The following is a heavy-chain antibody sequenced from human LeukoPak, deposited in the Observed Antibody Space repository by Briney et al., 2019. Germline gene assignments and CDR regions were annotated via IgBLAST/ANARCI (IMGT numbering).Heavy chain of an antibody. CDR1: KFTFNNYA. CDR3: AAAGRDAFDI. D-gene: IGHD6-19*01. V-gene: IGHV3-21*01. J-gene: IGHJ3*02. CDR2: ISGSGDNM. Sequence: GGSLRLSCLASKFTFNNYAMTWVRQAPGKGLEWVSSISGSGDNMDYADSVKGRFTISRDNAKNSLYLQMNSLRAEDTAVYYCAAAGRDAFDIWGQGTMVTVSS.